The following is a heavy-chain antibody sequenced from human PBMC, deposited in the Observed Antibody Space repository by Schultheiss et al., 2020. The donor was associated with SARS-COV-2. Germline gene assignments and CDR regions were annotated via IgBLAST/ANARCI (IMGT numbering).Heavy chain of an antibody. CDR1: GDFVSSYY. Sequence: SQTLSLTCPVSGDFVSSYYWSWIRHPPGKGLEWIGYIYYSGSTYYNPSLKSRVTISVDTSKNQFSLKLSSVTAADTAVYYCARGHTVTTYYYYYYGMDVWGQGTTVTVSS. V-gene: IGHV4-59*02. D-gene: IGHD4-17*01. CDR2: IYYSGST. CDR3: ARGHTVTTYYYYYYGMDV. J-gene: IGHJ6*01.